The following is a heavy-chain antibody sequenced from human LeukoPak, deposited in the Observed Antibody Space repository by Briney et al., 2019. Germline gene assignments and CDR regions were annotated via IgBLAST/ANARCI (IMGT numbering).Heavy chain of an antibody. CDR1: GFNFRDYY. Sequence: GGSLRLSCVASGFNFRDYYMGWIRQAPGKGLEWVSYSSSSGSTIYYAASVKGRFAISRDNAKNSLYLQMNSLRTEDTAVYSCARYYYDSSGYYYFDYWGQGTLVTVSS. CDR2: SSSSGSTI. D-gene: IGHD3-22*01. V-gene: IGHV3-11*01. J-gene: IGHJ4*02. CDR3: ARYYYDSSGYYYFDY.